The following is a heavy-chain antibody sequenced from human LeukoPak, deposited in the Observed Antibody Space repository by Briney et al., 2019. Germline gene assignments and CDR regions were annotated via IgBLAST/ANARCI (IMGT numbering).Heavy chain of an antibody. D-gene: IGHD6-19*01. V-gene: IGHV3-23*01. CDR1: ALSFSSYA. Sequence: GGSLRLSCAASALSFSSYAMSWARLAPGGGLGWVSAISGRGGRTYYADSVKGRFTISRDNSKNTLYLQMNSLRAEDTAVYYFAQPRLVPDWGQGTLVTVSS. CDR2: ISGRGGRT. J-gene: IGHJ4*02. CDR3: AQPRLVPD.